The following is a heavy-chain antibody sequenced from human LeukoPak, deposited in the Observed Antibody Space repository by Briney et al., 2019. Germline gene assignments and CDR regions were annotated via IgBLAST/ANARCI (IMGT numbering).Heavy chain of an antibody. Sequence: SETLSLTCTVSGGSISSGGYYWSWIRQHPGKGLEWTGYIYYSGSTYYNPSLKSRVTISLDTSKNQFSLSLSSVTAADTALYYCARDRGAGASYFQFWGQGTLVTVSS. V-gene: IGHV4-31*03. CDR1: GGSISSGGYY. D-gene: IGHD1-26*01. CDR3: ARDRGAGASYFQF. J-gene: IGHJ1*01. CDR2: IYYSGST.